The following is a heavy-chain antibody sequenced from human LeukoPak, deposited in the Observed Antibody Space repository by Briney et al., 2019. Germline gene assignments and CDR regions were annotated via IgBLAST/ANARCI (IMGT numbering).Heavy chain of an antibody. J-gene: IGHJ4*02. CDR1: GGSISSAAYY. CDR3: ARHISANTGYFDS. Sequence: PSETLALTCTVPGGSISSAAYYWGWIRQSPGKGLEWIGSIYYNGDSYYNPSLKSRVAIFVDTSRDQFPLDLYYVTAADTALYYCARHISANTGYFDSCGQGTLVTVSS. CDR2: IYYNGDS. V-gene: IGHV4-39*01.